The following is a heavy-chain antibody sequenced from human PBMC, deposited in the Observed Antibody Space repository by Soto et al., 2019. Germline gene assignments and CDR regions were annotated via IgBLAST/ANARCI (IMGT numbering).Heavy chain of an antibody. Sequence: GGSLRLSCTASGFTFGDYAMSWFRQAPGKGLEWVGFIRSKAYGGTTEYAASVKGRFTISRDDSKSMAYLQMNSLKTEDTAVYYCTRDTASTYYYYMDVWGKGTTVTVSS. CDR2: IRSKAYGGTT. V-gene: IGHV3-49*03. CDR1: GFTFGDYA. J-gene: IGHJ6*03. CDR3: TRDTASTYYYYMDV. D-gene: IGHD5-18*01.